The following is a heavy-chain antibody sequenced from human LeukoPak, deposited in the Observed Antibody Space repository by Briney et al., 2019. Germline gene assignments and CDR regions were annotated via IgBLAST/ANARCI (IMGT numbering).Heavy chain of an antibody. CDR3: ARGPRGGTTVVFRSFYMTY. CDR2: INPNSGGT. J-gene: IGHJ4*02. D-gene: IGHD4-23*01. CDR1: GYTFTGYY. V-gene: IGHV1-2*06. Sequence: ASVKVSCKASGYTFTGYYMHWVRQAPGQGLEWMGRINPNSGGTNYTQKFQGRVTMTSDTTIRTAYMDLSRLRSDETTVYYCARGPRGGTTVVFRSFYMTYWGQGTLVTVSS.